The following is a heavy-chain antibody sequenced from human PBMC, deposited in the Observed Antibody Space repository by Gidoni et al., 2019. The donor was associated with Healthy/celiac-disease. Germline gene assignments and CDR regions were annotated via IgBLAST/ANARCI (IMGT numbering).Heavy chain of an antibody. CDR3: AHAMSSWYYFDY. CDR2: IYWNDDK. V-gene: IGHV2-5*01. J-gene: IGHJ4*02. CDR1: GFSLSTSGVG. Sequence: ITLKVSGPTLVKPTQTPTLTCTFSGFSLSTSGVGVGWIRQPPGKALEWLALIYWNDDKRYSPSLKSRLTITKDKSKSQVVLTMTNMDPVDTATYYCAHAMSSWYYFDYWGQGTLVTVSS. D-gene: IGHD6-13*01.